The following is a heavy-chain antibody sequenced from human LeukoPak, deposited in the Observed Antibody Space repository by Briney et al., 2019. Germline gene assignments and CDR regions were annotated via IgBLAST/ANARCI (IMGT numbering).Heavy chain of an antibody. Sequence: PGGSLRLSCAASGFTFISYSINWVRQAPGKRLEWVSSISSSSSYIYYADSVKGRFTISRDNAKNSLYLQMNSLRAEDTAVYYCASSYDSSGYYPTYYSYYWGQGTLVTVSS. J-gene: IGHJ4*02. CDR2: ISSSSSYI. CDR3: ASSYDSSGYYPTYYSYY. CDR1: GFTFISYS. V-gene: IGHV3-21*01. D-gene: IGHD3-22*01.